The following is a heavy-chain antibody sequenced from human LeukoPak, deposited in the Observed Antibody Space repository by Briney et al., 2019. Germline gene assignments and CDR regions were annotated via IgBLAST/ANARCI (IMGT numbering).Heavy chain of an antibody. V-gene: IGHV3-66*01. CDR3: ARESGTTVGYFDY. J-gene: IGHJ4*02. CDR1: GFTVSTIY. CDR2: IYSGGNT. Sequence: GGSLRLSCAASGFTVSTIYMSWVRQAPGRGLEWVSVIYSGGNTYYADSVKGRFTISRDNSKNTLYLQMNSLRADDTAVYYCARESGTTVGYFDYWGQGTLVTVSS. D-gene: IGHD4-23*01.